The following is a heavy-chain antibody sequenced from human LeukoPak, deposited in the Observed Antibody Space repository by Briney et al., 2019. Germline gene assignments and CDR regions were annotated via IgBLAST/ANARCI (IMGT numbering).Heavy chain of an antibody. CDR3: ARDLSVAGTYYYYYYMDV. D-gene: IGHD6-19*01. V-gene: IGHV3-20*04. J-gene: IGHJ6*03. CDR2: INWNGGST. CDR1: GFTFDDYG. Sequence: PGGSLRLSCAASGFTFDDYGMSWVRQAPGKGLEWVSGINWNGGSTGYADSVKGRFTISRDNAKNSLYLQMNSLRAEDTALYYCARDLSVAGTYYYYYYMDVWGKGTTVTVSS.